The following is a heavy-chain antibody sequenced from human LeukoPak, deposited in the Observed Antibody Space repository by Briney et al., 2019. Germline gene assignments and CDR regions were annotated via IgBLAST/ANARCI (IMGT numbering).Heavy chain of an antibody. CDR3: ASHYGSGSYYFPY. J-gene: IGHJ4*02. V-gene: IGHV1-24*01. CDR1: GYTLTELS. Sequence: GASVKVSCKVSGYTLTELSMHWVRQAPGKGLEWMGGFDPEDGETIYAQTFQGRVTMTEDTSTDTAYMELSSLRSEDTAVYYCASHYGSGSYYFPYWGQGTLVTVSS. CDR2: FDPEDGET. D-gene: IGHD3-10*01.